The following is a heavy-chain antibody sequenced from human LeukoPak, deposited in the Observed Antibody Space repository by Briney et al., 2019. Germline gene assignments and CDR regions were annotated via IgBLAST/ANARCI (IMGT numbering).Heavy chain of an antibody. J-gene: IGHJ3*02. Sequence: SETLSLTCTVSGGSISSGSYYWSWIRQPAGKGLEWIGRIYTSGSTNYNPSLKSRVTISVDTSKNQFSLKLSSVTAADTAVYYCAREGDIVVVPAAIGVAFDIWGQGTMVTVSS. CDR1: GGSISSGSYY. V-gene: IGHV4-61*02. D-gene: IGHD2-2*01. CDR2: IYTSGST. CDR3: AREGDIVVVPAAIGVAFDI.